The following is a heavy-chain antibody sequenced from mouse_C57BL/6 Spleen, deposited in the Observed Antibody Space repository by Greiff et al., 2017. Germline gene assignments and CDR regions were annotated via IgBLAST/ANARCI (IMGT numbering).Heavy chain of an antibody. CDR2: IDPENGDT. V-gene: IGHV14-4*01. D-gene: IGHD2-4*01. J-gene: IGHJ3*01. CDR3: TLYDYDGAWFAY. CDR1: GFNIKDDY. Sequence: EVNVVESGAELVRPGASVKLSCTASGFNIKDDYMHWVKQRPEQGLEWIGWIDPENGDTEYASKFQGKATITADTSSNTAYLQLSSLTSEDTAVYYCTLYDYDGAWFAYWGQGTLVTVSA.